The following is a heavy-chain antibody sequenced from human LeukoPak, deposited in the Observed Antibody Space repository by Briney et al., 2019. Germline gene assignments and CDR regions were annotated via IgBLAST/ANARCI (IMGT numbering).Heavy chain of an antibody. CDR1: GFTFDDYA. Sequence: GRSLRVSCAASGFTFDDYAMHWVRQAPGKGLEWVSGISWNSGSIGYAVSVKGRFAISRDNAKNSLYLQMNSLRAEDTALYYCAKEAVIAAAFLNYMDVWGKGTTVTVSS. D-gene: IGHD6-13*01. J-gene: IGHJ6*03. CDR2: ISWNSGSI. CDR3: AKEAVIAAAFLNYMDV. V-gene: IGHV3-9*01.